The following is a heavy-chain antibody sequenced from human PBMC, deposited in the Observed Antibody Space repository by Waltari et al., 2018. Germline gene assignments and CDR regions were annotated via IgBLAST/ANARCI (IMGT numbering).Heavy chain of an antibody. Sequence: VQLLESGGGLGQPGGSLGLCCAAAGFAFRRYARSWVAQGPGNGLEWVSAISVSGGSTYYADSVKGRFTISRDNSKNTLYLQMNSLRAEDTAVYYCAKDRDYYDSSGDAFDIWGQGTMVTVSS. CDR1: GFAFRRYA. CDR2: ISVSGGST. CDR3: AKDRDYYDSSGDAFDI. J-gene: IGHJ3*02. V-gene: IGHV3-23*01. D-gene: IGHD3-22*01.